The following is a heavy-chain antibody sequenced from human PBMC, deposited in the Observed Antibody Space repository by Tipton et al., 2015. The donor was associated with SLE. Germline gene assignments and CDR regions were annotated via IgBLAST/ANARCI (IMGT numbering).Heavy chain of an antibody. D-gene: IGHD1-14*01. Sequence: GLVKPSQTLSLTCAVYGESFNGYFWTWIRQPPGKGLEWIAEIIHSGVTNYNPSLRSRVTISVDMTKNQVSLKLSSVTAADTAVYYCARVATTEVFDYWGQGTLVTVSS. J-gene: IGHJ4*02. CDR1: GESFNGYF. CDR3: ARVATTEVFDY. CDR2: IIHSGVT. V-gene: IGHV4-34*12.